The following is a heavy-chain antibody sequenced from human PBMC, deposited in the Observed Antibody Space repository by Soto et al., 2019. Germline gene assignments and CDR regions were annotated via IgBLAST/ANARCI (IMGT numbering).Heavy chain of an antibody. CDR3: ASTGVVGSGYYSEYNWFDP. D-gene: IGHD3-22*01. Sequence: GASVKVSCKASGYTFTSYGISWVRQAPGQGLEWMGWISAYNGNTNYAQKLQGRVTMTTDTSTSTAYMELRSLRSDDTAVYYCASTGVVGSGYYSEYNWFDPWGQGTLVTVSS. V-gene: IGHV1-18*01. CDR1: GYTFTSYG. CDR2: ISAYNGNT. J-gene: IGHJ5*02.